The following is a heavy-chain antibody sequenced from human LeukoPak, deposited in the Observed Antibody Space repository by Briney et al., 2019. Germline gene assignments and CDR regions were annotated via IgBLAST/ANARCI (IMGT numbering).Heavy chain of an antibody. V-gene: IGHV1-8*01. Sequence: GASVKVSCKASGYTFTSYDINWVRQATGQGLEWMGWMNPNSGNTGYAQKFQGRVTMTRNTSLSTAYMELSSLRSEDTAVYYCARGIPATAIWFDPWGQGTLVTVSS. CDR2: MNPNSGNT. CDR3: ARGIPATAIWFDP. J-gene: IGHJ5*02. CDR1: GYTFTSYD. D-gene: IGHD2-21*02.